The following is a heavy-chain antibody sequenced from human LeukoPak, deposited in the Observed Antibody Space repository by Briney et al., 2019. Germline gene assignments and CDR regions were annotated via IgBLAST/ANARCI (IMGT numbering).Heavy chain of an antibody. CDR1: GGSISSYY. J-gene: IGHJ4*02. CDR2: FYYSGST. CDR3: ARSSGTGTFSY. D-gene: IGHD6-25*01. Sequence: SETLSLTCTVSGGSISSYYWSWIRQPPGKGLEWIGYFYYSGSTNYNPSLKSRVTISVDTSKNQFSLKLSSVTAADTAVYYCARSSGTGTFSYWGQGTLVTVSS. V-gene: IGHV4-59*08.